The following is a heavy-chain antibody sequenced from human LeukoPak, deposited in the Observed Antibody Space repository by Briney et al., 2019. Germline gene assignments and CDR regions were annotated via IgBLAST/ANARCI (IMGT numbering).Heavy chain of an antibody. Sequence: GASVKVSCKASGGTFSSYAISWVRQAPGQGLEWMGGIIPIFGTANYAQKFQGRVTITTDESTSTAYMELSSLRSEDTAVYYCARAVISGVVIISPVRDYYYMDVWGKGTTVTVSS. V-gene: IGHV1-69*05. CDR2: IIPIFGTA. CDR1: GGTFSSYA. D-gene: IGHD3-3*01. J-gene: IGHJ6*03. CDR3: ARAVISGVVIISPVRDYYYMDV.